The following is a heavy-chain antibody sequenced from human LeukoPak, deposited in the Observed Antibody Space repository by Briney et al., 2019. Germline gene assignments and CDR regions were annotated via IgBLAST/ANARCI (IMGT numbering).Heavy chain of an antibody. J-gene: IGHJ4*02. CDR3: AKAGYYDSSGRLDY. CDR1: GFTFSTYA. D-gene: IGHD3-22*01. CDR2: ISGDGGST. Sequence: GGSLRLSCAASGFTFSTYAMHWVRQAPGKGLEWVSLISGDGGSTYYADSVKGRFTISRDNSKNSLYLQMNSLRTEDTALYYCAKAGYYDSSGRLDYWGQGTLVTVSS. V-gene: IGHV3-43*02.